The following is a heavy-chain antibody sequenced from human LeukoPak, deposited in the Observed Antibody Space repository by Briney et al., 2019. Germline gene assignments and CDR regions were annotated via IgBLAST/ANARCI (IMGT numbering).Heavy chain of an antibody. V-gene: IGHV3-23*01. J-gene: IGHJ4*02. CDR1: GFTFSQAW. Sequence: GGSPRLSCATSGFTFSQAWMNWVRQAPGKGLEWVSAISGSGGSTYYADSVKGRFTISRDNSKNTLYLQMNSLRAEDTAVYYCAKDLAVAGTRRYYFDYWGQGTLVTVSS. CDR3: AKDLAVAGTRRYYFDY. D-gene: IGHD6-19*01. CDR2: ISGSGGST.